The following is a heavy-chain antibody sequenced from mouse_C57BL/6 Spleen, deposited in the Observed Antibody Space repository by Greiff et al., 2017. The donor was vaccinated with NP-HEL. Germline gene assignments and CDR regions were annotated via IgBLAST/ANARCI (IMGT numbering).Heavy chain of an antibody. CDR1: GYTFTSYG. CDR2: IYPRSGNT. D-gene: IGHD1-1*01. J-gene: IGHJ4*01. V-gene: IGHV1-81*01. Sequence: VKLQESGAELARPGASVKLSCKASGYTFTSYGISWVKQRTGQGLEWIGEIYPRSGNTYYNEKFKGKATLTADKSSSTAYMELRSLTSEDSAVYFCAREAYYYGSRTYAMDYWGQGTSVTVSS. CDR3: AREAYYYGSRTYAMDY.